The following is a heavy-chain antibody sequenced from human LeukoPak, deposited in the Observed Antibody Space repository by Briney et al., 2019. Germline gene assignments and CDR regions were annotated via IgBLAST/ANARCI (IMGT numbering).Heavy chain of an antibody. V-gene: IGHV1-2*02. Sequence: GASVKVSCKASGYTFTGYYMHWVRQAPGQGLEWMGWINPNSGGTNYAQKFQGRVTMTRDTSISTAYMGLSRLRSDDTAVYYCARLTVTKDRDYYYYGMDVWGQGTTVTVSS. CDR2: INPNSGGT. J-gene: IGHJ6*02. CDR1: GYTFTGYY. CDR3: ARLTVTKDRDYYYYGMDV. D-gene: IGHD4-17*01.